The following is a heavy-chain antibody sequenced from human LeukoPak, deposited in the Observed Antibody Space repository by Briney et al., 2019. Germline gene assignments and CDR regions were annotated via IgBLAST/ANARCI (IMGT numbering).Heavy chain of an antibody. CDR1: GYTFTGYY. CDR2: INPNSGGT. D-gene: IGHD6-6*01. V-gene: IGHV1-2*02. Sequence: ASVKVSCKASGYTFTGYYMHWVRQAPGQGLGWMGWINPNSGGTNYAQKFQGRVTMTRDTSISTAYMELSRLRSDDTAVYYCARDWSIAARSTLTFDPWGQGTLVTVSS. CDR3: ARDWSIAARSTLTFDP. J-gene: IGHJ5*02.